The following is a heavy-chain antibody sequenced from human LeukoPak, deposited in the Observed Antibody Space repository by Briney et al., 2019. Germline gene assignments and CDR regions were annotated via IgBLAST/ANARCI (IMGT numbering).Heavy chain of an antibody. V-gene: IGHV3-7*01. CDR2: IKQDGSEK. Sequence: GGSLRLSCAASGFTFSSYWMSWVRQAPGKGLEWVANIKQDGSEKYYVDSVKGRFTISRDNAKNSLYLQMNSLRAEDTAVYYCAREVLRFLEWPTFDPWGQGTLVTVSS. J-gene: IGHJ5*02. CDR1: GFTFSSYW. CDR3: AREVLRFLEWPTFDP. D-gene: IGHD3-3*01.